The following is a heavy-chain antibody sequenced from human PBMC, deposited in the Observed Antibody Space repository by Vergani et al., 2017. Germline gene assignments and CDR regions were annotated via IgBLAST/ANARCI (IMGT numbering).Heavy chain of an antibody. D-gene: IGHD4-11*01. CDR2: IDHTGRP. CDR3: ARVNTETNGHLYYYYYMDV. CDR1: GGSFTSYH. J-gene: IGHJ6*03. Sequence: QVQLQQWGGGLLKPSETLSLTCVVNGGSFTSYHWTWIRQSPGEELEWVGDIDHTGRPDYNPSLKSRLPMSVDKSRNQFPLTLNSVTATDTAIYFCARVNTETNGHLYYYYYMDVWGQGTAVTVS. V-gene: IGHV4-34*01.